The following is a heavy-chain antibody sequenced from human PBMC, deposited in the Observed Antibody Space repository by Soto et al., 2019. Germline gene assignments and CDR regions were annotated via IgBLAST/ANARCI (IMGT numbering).Heavy chain of an antibody. CDR2: ISYDGINK. V-gene: IGHV3-30-3*01. CDR3: ARDSYGMDV. CDR1: GFTFSNYA. J-gene: IGHJ6*02. Sequence: ESVGGVVQPGRSLRLSCAASGFTFSNYAMHWVRQAPGKGLEWMAIISYDGINKYYADSVKGRFTISRDDSKNTLYLQMNSLRAEDTAVYYCARDSYGMDVWGQGTTVTVSS.